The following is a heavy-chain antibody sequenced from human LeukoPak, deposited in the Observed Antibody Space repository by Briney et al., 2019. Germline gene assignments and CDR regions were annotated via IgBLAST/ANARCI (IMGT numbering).Heavy chain of an antibody. D-gene: IGHD6-13*01. V-gene: IGHV3-64D*06. CDR2: ISSNGGST. CDR3: VKDRAYSSSWFDY. CDR1: GFTFSSYA. J-gene: IGHJ4*02. Sequence: GGSLRLSCSASGFTFSSYAMHWVRQAPGKGLEYVSAISSNGGSTYYADSVKGRFTISRDNSKDTLYLQMSSLRAEDTAVYYCVKDRAYSSSWFDYWGQGTLVTVSS.